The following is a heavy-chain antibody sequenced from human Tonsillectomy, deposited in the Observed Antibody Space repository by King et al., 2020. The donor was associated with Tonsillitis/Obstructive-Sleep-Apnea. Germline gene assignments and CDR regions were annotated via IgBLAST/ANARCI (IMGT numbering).Heavy chain of an antibody. CDR1: GFTFSSDS. D-gene: IGHD2-21*01. V-gene: IGHV3-48*02. Sequence: VQLVESGGGLVQPGGSLRLSCAASGFTFSSDSMNWVRQAPGKGLEWVSYISSSSSTIYYADSVEGRFTISRDNAKNSLYLQMNSLRDEDTAVYYCARDGIFVVQQYPGWFDPWGQGTLVTVSS. CDR3: ARDGIFVVQQYPGWFDP. J-gene: IGHJ5*02. CDR2: ISSSSSTI.